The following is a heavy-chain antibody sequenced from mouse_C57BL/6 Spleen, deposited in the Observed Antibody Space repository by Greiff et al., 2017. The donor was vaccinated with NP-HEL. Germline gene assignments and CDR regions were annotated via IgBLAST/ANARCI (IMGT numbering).Heavy chain of an antibody. CDR2: IRLKSDNYAT. CDR1: GFTFSNYW. Sequence: EVMLVESGGGLVQPGGSMKLSCVASGFTFSNYWMNWVRQSPEKGLEWVAQIRLKSDNYATHYAESVKGRFTISRDDSKSSVYLQMNNLRAEDTGIYYCTAADYYGSTLYYFDYWGQGTTLTVSS. CDR3: TAADYYGSTLYYFDY. V-gene: IGHV6-3*01. J-gene: IGHJ2*01. D-gene: IGHD1-1*01.